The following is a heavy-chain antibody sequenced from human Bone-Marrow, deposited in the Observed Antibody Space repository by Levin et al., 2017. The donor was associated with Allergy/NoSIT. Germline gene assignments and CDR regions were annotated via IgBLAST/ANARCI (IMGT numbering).Heavy chain of an antibody. CDR1: GYTFTSFD. D-gene: IGHD5-12*01. CDR3: ARGELGSGYLFYY. CDR2: MYPNSDNA. J-gene: IGHJ4*02. Sequence: ASVKVSCKTSGYTFTSFDINWVRQATGQGLEWMGWMYPNSDNAGYAQKFQGRVTMTRNTSISTAYMELSSLRSEDTAIYYCARGELGSGYLFYYWVQGTLVTVSS. V-gene: IGHV1-8*01.